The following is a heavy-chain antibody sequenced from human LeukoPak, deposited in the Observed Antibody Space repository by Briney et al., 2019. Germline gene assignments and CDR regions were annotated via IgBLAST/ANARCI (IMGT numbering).Heavy chain of an antibody. J-gene: IGHJ4*02. CDR2: ITSTGIYI. CDR1: GFSFSTYT. Sequence: PGGSLRLSCAASGFSFSTYTMNWVRQAPGKGLEWVSSITSTGIYIYYADSVKGRFTISRDNAKNSLYLQMNSLRAEDTAVYYCARGRVGYSSGWYDYWGQGTLVTFSS. V-gene: IGHV3-21*01. D-gene: IGHD6-19*01. CDR3: ARGRVGYSSGWYDY.